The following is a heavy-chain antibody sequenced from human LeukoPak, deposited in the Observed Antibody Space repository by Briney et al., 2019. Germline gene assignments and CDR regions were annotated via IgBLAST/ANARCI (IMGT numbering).Heavy chain of an antibody. CDR3: ARHFWYYDSSGYYYYYYGMDV. V-gene: IGHV4-39*01. CDR2: IYYSGST. J-gene: IGHJ6*02. CDR1: GGSISSSSYY. Sequence: SETLSLTRTVSGGSISSSSYYWGWIRQPPGKGLEWIGSIYYSGSTYYNPSLKSRVTISVDTSKNQFSLKLSSVTAADTAVYYCARHFWYYDSSGYYYYYYGMDVWGQGTTVTVSS. D-gene: IGHD3-22*01.